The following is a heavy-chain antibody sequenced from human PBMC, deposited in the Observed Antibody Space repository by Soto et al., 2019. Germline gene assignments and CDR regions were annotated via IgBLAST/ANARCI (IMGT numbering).Heavy chain of an antibody. CDR1: GGSINSDTDY. J-gene: IGHJ5*02. D-gene: IGHD4-17*01. CDR3: ARRLEEYGNYWFDP. Sequence: QLQLQESGPGLVKPSETSSLTCTVSGGSINSDTDYWAWIRQPPGKALEWIGSIYNSGSTYQNPSLKSRLTMSVDKSKKQFSLRLTSVTAADTAVYYCARRLEEYGNYWFDPWGQGILVTVSS. CDR2: IYNSGST. V-gene: IGHV4-39*01.